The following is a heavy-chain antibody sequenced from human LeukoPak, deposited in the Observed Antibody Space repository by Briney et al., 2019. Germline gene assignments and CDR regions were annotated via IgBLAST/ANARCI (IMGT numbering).Heavy chain of an antibody. CDR3: ARDAGGTWFDP. J-gene: IGHJ5*02. CDR1: GGSISTYS. Sequence: SATLSLTCTVSGGSISTYSWNWIRQPPGQGLEWIGYVNNHGGTYNNPSLKSRVTVSLDMSKNQFSLKLSSATAADTAVYYCARDAGGTWFDPWGQGILVTVSS. CDR2: VNNHGGT. V-gene: IGHV4-59*01.